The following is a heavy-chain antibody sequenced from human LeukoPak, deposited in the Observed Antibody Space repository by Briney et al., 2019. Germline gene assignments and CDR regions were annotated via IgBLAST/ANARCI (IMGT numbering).Heavy chain of an antibody. V-gene: IGHV4-30-4*01. D-gene: IGHD2-2*01. CDR3: ARDRLSTSSWGYYYYYGMDV. J-gene: IGHJ6*02. CDR1: GGSISSGDYY. Sequence: SETLSLTCTVSGGSISSGDYYWSWIRQLPGKGLEWIGYIYYSGSTYYNPSLKSRVTISVDTSKNQFSLKLSSVTAADTAVYYCARDRLSTSSWGYYYYYGMDVWGQGTTVTVSS. CDR2: IYYSGST.